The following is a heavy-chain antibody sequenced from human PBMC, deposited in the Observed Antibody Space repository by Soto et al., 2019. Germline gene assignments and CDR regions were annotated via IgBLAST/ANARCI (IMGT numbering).Heavy chain of an antibody. CDR2: IKGKTDNGAT. Sequence: GGSLRLSCAASGFTVNYAWMSWVRQAPGKGLEWLGRIKGKTDNGATNYAANVKGRFSISRDDSENKLYLQMNSLRIDDTGVYYCTTDPRYWGQGTRVTVSS. V-gene: IGHV3-15*01. CDR3: TTDPRY. J-gene: IGHJ4*02. CDR1: GFTVNYAW.